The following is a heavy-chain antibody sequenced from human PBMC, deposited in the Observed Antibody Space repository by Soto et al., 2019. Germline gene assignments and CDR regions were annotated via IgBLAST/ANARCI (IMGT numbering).Heavy chain of an antibody. D-gene: IGHD1-1*01. V-gene: IGHV3-23*01. CDR1: GFTFSTYA. CDR3: AKDLRPDGRYTY. CDR2: MVGDGSSS. Sequence: GGSRGLSCAASGFTFSTYAMNWVRQAPGKGLEWVSVMVGDGSSSDYADSVRGRFTISRDNSKNTLYLQMNSLRAEDTAVYYCAKDLRPDGRYTYWGQGTQVTVSS. J-gene: IGHJ4*02.